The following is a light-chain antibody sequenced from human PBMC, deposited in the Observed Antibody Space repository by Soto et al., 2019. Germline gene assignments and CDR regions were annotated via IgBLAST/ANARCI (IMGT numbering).Light chain of an antibody. CDR2: KAS. CDR1: QTISTW. CDR3: QQYSTYSRT. J-gene: IGKJ2*02. V-gene: IGKV1-5*03. Sequence: DIQMTQSPSTLSASVGDRVTITCRASQTISTWLAWYQHKPGTAPKLLIYKASRLEAGVPSRFSGSGSGTEFTLTISSLQPDDFATYYCQQYSTYSRTFGQGTKVETK.